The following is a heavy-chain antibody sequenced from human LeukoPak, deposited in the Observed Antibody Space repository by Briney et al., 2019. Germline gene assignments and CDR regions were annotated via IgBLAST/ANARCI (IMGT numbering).Heavy chain of an antibody. J-gene: IGHJ4*02. CDR3: AREGSYDSSGIPLYYFDY. V-gene: IGHV1-2*06. Sequence: ASVKVSCKASGYTFTGYYMHWVRQAPGQGLEWMGRINPNSGGTNYAQKFQGRVTMTRDTSISTAYMELSRLGSDDTAVYYCAREGSYDSSGIPLYYFDYWGQGTLVTVSS. CDR1: GYTFTGYY. D-gene: IGHD3-22*01. CDR2: INPNSGGT.